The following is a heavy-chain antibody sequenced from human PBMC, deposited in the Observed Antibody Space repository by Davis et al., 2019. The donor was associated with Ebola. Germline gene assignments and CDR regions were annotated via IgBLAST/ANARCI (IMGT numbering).Heavy chain of an antibody. Sequence: ASVKVSCKASGYTFSNYGISWVRQAPGQGLEWMGWISAYNGDTNYAQKLQGRVTMTIDASTSTAYMELRSLRSDDTAVYYCARERALRFLEWLARGENYYYYYGMEVWGKGTTVTVFS. CDR1: GYTFSNYG. CDR3: ARERALRFLEWLARGENYYYYYGMEV. D-gene: IGHD3-3*01. V-gene: IGHV1-18*01. J-gene: IGHJ6*04. CDR2: ISAYNGDT.